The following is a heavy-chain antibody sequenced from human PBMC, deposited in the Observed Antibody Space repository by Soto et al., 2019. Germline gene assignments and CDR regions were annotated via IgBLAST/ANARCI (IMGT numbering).Heavy chain of an antibody. CDR2: INENGAYT. CDR1: GITFSTFSSYA. J-gene: IGHJ4*02. CDR3: AKDPPGGWMV. D-gene: IGHD6-19*01. V-gene: IGHV3-23*01. Sequence: EVQLLESGGGLVQPGGSLRLSCAASGITFSTFSSYAMSWVRHAPGKGLEWVSGINENGAYTYHVDSVKGRFTISRDNSKNTVYLQMNSLRAEDTAVYYCAKDPPGGWMVWGQGTLVTVSS.